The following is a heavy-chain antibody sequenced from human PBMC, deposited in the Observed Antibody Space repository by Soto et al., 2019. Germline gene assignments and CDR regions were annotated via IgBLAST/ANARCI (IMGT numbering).Heavy chain of an antibody. J-gene: IGHJ4*01. CDR3: ARDFRSLDWSIPRHTAKIYGEDINGY. CDR2: ISAYNGNT. CDR1: GYTFTSYG. V-gene: IGHV1-18*04. Sequence: QVQLVQSGAVVKKPGASVKVSCKASGYTFTSYGISWVRRAPGLGVEWMGWISAYNGNTNYAQKSQARLTTTTGSSRSTASMSLTGLIPDDTAYYYCARDFRSLDWSIPRHTAKIYGEDINGYWAHGTPVAVA. D-gene: IGHD3-3*01.